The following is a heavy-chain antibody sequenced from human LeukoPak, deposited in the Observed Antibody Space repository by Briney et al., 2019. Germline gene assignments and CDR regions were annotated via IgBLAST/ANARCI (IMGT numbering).Heavy chain of an antibody. J-gene: IGHJ4*02. Sequence: GESLKISCKGSGYSFPNYWISWVRQMPGKGLEWMGRIDPTDSYATYSPSFQGHVTISIDKSISTAYLQWTSLKASDTAMYYCARTPGAIFFFDHWGQGTLVTVSS. V-gene: IGHV5-10-1*01. CDR2: IDPTDSYA. D-gene: IGHD2-2*01. CDR3: ARTPGAIFFFDH. CDR1: GYSFPNYW.